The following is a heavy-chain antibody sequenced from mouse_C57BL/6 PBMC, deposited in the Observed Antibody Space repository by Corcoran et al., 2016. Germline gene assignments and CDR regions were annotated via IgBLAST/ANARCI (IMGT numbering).Heavy chain of an antibody. CDR1: GFSLSTSGMG. J-gene: IGHJ2*01. CDR2: IYWDDDK. Sequence: QVTLKESGPGILQSSQTLSLTCSFSGFSLSTSGMGVSWIRQPSGKGLEWLAHIYWDDDKRYNPSLKSRLTISKDTSRNQVFLKITSVDTADTATYYCARNYDYAYYFDYWGQGTTLTVSS. D-gene: IGHD2-4*01. V-gene: IGHV8-12*01. CDR3: ARNYDYAYYFDY.